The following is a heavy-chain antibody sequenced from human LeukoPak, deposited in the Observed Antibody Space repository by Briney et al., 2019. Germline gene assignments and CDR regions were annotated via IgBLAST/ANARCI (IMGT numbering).Heavy chain of an antibody. CDR3: ARGRITIFGVVIPDLQTRDISPDLHFDY. CDR2: IYYSGST. V-gene: IGHV4-59*08. J-gene: IGHJ4*02. CDR1: GDSINNYY. Sequence: PSETLSLTCTVSGDSINNYYWAWIRQPPGKGLEWIGYIYYSGSTYYNPPLKSRVTISVDTSKNQFSLKLSSVTAADTAVYYCARGRITIFGVVIPDLQTRDISPDLHFDYWGQGTLVTVSS. D-gene: IGHD3-3*01.